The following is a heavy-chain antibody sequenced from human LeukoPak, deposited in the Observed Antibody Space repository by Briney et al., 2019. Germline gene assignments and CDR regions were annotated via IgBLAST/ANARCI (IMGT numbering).Heavy chain of an antibody. Sequence: GGSLRLACAASGFTFSSYDMSWVRQAPGKGLEWVSSISSSRSYIYYADSVKGRFTISRDNAKNSLYLQMNSLRAEDTAVYYCARDFFAPGIPAANYMDVWGKGTTVTVSS. J-gene: IGHJ6*03. CDR3: ARDFFAPGIPAANYMDV. D-gene: IGHD6-13*01. CDR2: ISSSRSYI. V-gene: IGHV3-21*01. CDR1: GFTFSSYD.